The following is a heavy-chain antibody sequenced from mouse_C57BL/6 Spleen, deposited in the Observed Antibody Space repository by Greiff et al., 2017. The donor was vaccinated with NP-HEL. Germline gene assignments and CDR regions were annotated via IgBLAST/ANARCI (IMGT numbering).Heavy chain of an antibody. CDR1: GFTFSSYA. D-gene: IGHD4-1*01. Sequence: EVNVVESGGGLVKPGGSLKLSCAASGFTFSSYAMSWVRQTPEKRLEWVATISDGGSYTYYPDNVKGRFTISRDNAKNNLYLQMSHLKSEDTAMYYCARDHTGKGYFDVWGTGTTVTVSS. J-gene: IGHJ1*03. V-gene: IGHV5-4*01. CDR2: ISDGGSYT. CDR3: ARDHTGKGYFDV.